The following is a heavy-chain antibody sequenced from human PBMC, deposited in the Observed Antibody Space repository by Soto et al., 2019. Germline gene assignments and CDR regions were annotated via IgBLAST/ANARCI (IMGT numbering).Heavy chain of an antibody. CDR2: ISYDGSNK. CDR1: GFTFSSYG. CDR3: AKRIGSSSWEFDY. Sequence: QVQLVESGGGVVQPGRSLRLSCAASGFTFSSYGMHWVRQAPGKGLEWVAVISYDGSNKYYADSVKGRFTISRYNSKNTLYLQMNSLRAEDTAVYYCAKRIGSSSWEFDYWGQGTLVTVSS. D-gene: IGHD6-13*01. V-gene: IGHV3-30*18. J-gene: IGHJ4*02.